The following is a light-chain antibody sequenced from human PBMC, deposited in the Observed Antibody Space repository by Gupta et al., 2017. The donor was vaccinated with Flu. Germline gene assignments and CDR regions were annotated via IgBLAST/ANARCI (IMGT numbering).Light chain of an antibody. Sequence: SGHSSYIIAWHPQQPGKAPRYLMKLEGSGSYNQGSGVPDRFSGSSSGADRYLTISLLQSEDEADYSCETWDSNTWVFGGGTKLTVL. J-gene: IGLJ3*02. CDR2: LEGSGSY. CDR1: SGHSSYI. CDR3: ETWDSNTWV. V-gene: IGLV4-60*03.